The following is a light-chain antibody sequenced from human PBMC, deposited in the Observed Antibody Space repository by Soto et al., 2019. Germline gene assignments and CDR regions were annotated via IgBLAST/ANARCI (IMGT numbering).Light chain of an antibody. CDR2: AAS. J-gene: IGKJ4*01. Sequence: DIQMTQSPSSLSASVGDRVTITCRASQSISSYLNWYQQKPGKAPKLLIYAASSLQSGVPSRFSGSGSGTDFTLTISSLQTEDFATYYWQQSYSTATFGGGTKVEIK. V-gene: IGKV1-39*01. CDR3: QQSYSTAT. CDR1: QSISSY.